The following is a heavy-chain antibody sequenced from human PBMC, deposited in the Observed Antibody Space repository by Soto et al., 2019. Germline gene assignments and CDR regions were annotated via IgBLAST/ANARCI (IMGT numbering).Heavy chain of an antibody. D-gene: IGHD3-10*02. Sequence: QITLKESGPTLVKPTQTLTLTCTFSGFSLSTNGVGVGWSRQPPGKALEWLALIYWDDDKRYSPSLKSRLTITKDTSKIRVVLTMTNMDPVDTATYYCAHSPRITMYDYWGQGTLVTVSS. CDR2: IYWDDDK. CDR3: AHSPRITMYDY. CDR1: GFSLSTNGVG. V-gene: IGHV2-5*02. J-gene: IGHJ4*02.